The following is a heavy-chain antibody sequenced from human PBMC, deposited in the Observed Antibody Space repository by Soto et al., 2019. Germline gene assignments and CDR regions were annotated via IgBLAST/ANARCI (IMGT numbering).Heavy chain of an antibody. CDR1: GFPFSSYA. CDR2: ISGSGGST. J-gene: IGHJ4*02. D-gene: IGHD3-3*01. Sequence: PGGSLRLSCAASGFPFSSYAMSWVRQAPGKGLEWVSAISGSGGSTYYADSVKGRFTISRDNSKNTLYLQMNSLRAEDTAVYYCAKDQLYYDFWSGSKAKFDYWGQGTLVTVSS. CDR3: AKDQLYYDFWSGSKAKFDY. V-gene: IGHV3-23*01.